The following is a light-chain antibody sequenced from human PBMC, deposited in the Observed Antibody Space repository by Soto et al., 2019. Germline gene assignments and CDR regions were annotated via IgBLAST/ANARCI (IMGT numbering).Light chain of an antibody. CDR3: QQYGSSPET. J-gene: IGKJ1*01. Sequence: EIVLTQSPATLSLSPGERATLSCRASQSISNFLAWYQQKPGQAPRLLFFGASRRATGIPDRFSGSGSGTDFSLTISRLEPEDFAVYYCQQYGSSPETFGQGTKVDIK. CDR2: GAS. V-gene: IGKV3-20*01. CDR1: QSISNF.